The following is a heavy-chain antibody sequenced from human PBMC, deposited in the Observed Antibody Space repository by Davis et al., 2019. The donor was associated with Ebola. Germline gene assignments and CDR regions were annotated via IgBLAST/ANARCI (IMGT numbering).Heavy chain of an antibody. Sequence: GESLKISCAASGFTFSSYWMHWVRQTPGKGLVWVSRINTDGSFTDYADSVKGRFTISRDNAKSTLYLQMNSLTAEDTAVYYCARGTHYAHDYWGQGTLVTVSS. J-gene: IGHJ4*02. V-gene: IGHV3-74*01. CDR1: GFTFSSYW. CDR3: ARGTHYAHDY. D-gene: IGHD2-2*01. CDR2: INTDGSFT.